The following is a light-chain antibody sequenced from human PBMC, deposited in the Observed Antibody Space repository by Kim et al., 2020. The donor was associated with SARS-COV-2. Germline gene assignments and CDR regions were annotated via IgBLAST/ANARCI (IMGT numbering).Light chain of an antibody. V-gene: IGLV3-21*04. CDR1: RRAAKS. CDR2: HGT. Sequence: APGRTATISCGGDRRAAKSVHWYQQRPGQAPVLVISHGTDRPSGIPERFSGSTSGNTASLTISRVDAGDEADYYCQVWDSDNDQVVFGGGTQLTVL. J-gene: IGLJ2*01. CDR3: QVWDSDNDQVV.